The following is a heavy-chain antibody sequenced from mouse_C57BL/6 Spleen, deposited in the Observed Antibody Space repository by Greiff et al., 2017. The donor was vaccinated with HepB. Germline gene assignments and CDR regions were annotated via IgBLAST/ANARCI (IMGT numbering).Heavy chain of an antibody. CDR2: IDPSDSET. Sequence: VQLQQSGAELVRPGSSVKLSCKASGYTFTSYWMHWVKQRPIQGLEWIGNIDPSDSETHYNQKFKDKATLTVDKSSSTAYMQLSSLTSEDSAVYYCARSATVVATRLYAMDYWGQGTSVTVSS. J-gene: IGHJ4*01. V-gene: IGHV1-52*01. CDR3: ARSATVVATRLYAMDY. D-gene: IGHD1-1*01. CDR1: GYTFTSYW.